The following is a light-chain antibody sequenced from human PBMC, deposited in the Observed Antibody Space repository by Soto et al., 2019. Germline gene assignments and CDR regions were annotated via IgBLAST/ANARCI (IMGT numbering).Light chain of an antibody. J-gene: IGKJ5*01. Sequence: EMVLTQSPGTLSLSPGERATLSCSASQSVSGSFLAWFQQKPGQAPRLLIYGASSRATGIPDRFSGSGSGTDFTLTISRLEPEDVAVYYCQQYFNSPYMYTFGQGTRLEIK. CDR2: GAS. CDR3: QQYFNSPYMYT. V-gene: IGKV3-20*01. CDR1: QSVSGSF.